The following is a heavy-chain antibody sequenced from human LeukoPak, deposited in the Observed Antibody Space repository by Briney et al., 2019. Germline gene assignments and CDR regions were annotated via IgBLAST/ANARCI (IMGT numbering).Heavy chain of an antibody. Sequence: PGGSLRLSCAASGFTFSSYWMSWVRQAPGKGLEWVANIKQDGSEKYYVDSVKGRFTIPRDNAKNSLYLQMNSLRAEDTAVYYCARVGYYYDSSGYYPTYDAFDIWGQGTMVTVSS. D-gene: IGHD3-22*01. CDR2: IKQDGSEK. J-gene: IGHJ3*02. V-gene: IGHV3-7*01. CDR1: GFTFSSYW. CDR3: ARVGYYYDSSGYYPTYDAFDI.